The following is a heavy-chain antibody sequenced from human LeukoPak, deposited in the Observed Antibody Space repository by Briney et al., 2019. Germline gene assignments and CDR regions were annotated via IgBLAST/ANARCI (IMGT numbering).Heavy chain of an antibody. CDR1: GGTFSSYA. V-gene: IGHV1-69*13. CDR3: ARVEGYGSGGYFDY. CDR2: IIPIFGTA. J-gene: IGHJ4*02. D-gene: IGHD3-10*01. Sequence: SVKVSCKASGGTFSSYAISWVRQAPGQGLEWMGGIIPIFGTANYAQKFQGRVTITADESTSTAYMELSSLRSEDTAVYYCARVEGYGSGGYFDYWGQGTLVTVSS.